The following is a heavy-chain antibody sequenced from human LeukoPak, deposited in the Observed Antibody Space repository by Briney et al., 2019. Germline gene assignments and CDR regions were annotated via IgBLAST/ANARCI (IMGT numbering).Heavy chain of an antibody. D-gene: IGHD4-11*01. Sequence: PGGSLRLSCAASGLTFSSYGMHWVRQTPGKGLEWVAVISYDGSNKNYADSVKGRFTISRDNFKNTLYLQMNSLRAEDTAVYYCARSGGLQKFDYWGQGTLVTVSS. CDR1: GLTFSSYG. CDR2: ISYDGSNK. V-gene: IGHV3-30*03. CDR3: ARSGGLQKFDY. J-gene: IGHJ4*02.